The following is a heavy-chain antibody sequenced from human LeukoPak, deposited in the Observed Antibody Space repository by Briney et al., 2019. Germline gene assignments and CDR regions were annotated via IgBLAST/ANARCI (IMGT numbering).Heavy chain of an antibody. CDR2: INHSGST. V-gene: IGHV4-34*01. D-gene: IGHD2-15*01. J-gene: IGHJ5*02. Sequence: SETLSLTCTVSGGSVTYTNYYWSWIRQPPGKGLEWIGEINHSGSTNYNPSLKSRVTISVDTSKNQFSLKLSSVTAADTAVYYCARGWRYCSGGSCYSEGGWFDPWGQGTLVTVSS. CDR1: GGSVTYTNYY. CDR3: ARGWRYCSGGSCYSEGGWFDP.